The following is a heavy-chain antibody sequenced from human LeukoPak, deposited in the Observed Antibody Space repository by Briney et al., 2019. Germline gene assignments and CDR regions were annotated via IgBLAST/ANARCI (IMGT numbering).Heavy chain of an antibody. CDR2: IYYSGTT. Sequence: SEALSLTCTVSGGFIISTSSYWVWIRQHPGKGLEWIGTIYYSGTTYYNPSLKSRVTISVDTSKNHFSLNLSSLTAADTAVYYCARDTGPSGTAFDSWGPGTLVTVSS. CDR1: GGFIISTSSY. D-gene: IGHD2-2*01. V-gene: IGHV4-39*07. CDR3: ARDTGPSGTAFDS. J-gene: IGHJ4*02.